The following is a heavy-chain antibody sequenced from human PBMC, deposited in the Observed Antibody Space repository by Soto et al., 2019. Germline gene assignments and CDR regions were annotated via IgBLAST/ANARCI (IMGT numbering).Heavy chain of an antibody. D-gene: IGHD2-2*01. J-gene: IGHJ4*02. CDR3: AKPNLYCSSTSCYDY. V-gene: IGHV3-23*01. CDR2: ITGSGGNT. Sequence: EVQLLESGGGLVQPGGSLRLSCVASGFTFTSYALSWVRQAPGRGLEWVSAITGSGGNTYYADSVKGRFTISRDNSNNTLYLQMGSLRAEDTAVYYCAKPNLYCSSTSCYDYWGQGTLVTVSS. CDR1: GFTFTSYA.